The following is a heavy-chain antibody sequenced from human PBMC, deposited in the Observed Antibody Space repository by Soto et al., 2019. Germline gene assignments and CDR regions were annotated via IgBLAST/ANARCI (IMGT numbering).Heavy chain of an antibody. V-gene: IGHV3-23*01. CDR1: GFTFSSYA. CDR2: ISGSGGST. J-gene: IGHJ4*02. D-gene: IGHD6-13*01. Sequence: GGYLRLSCSASGFTFSSYAMSWVRQAPGKGLEWVSAISGSGGSTYYADSVKGRFTISRDNSKHTLYLQMNSLRADDTVVYYCSNLGIAAEAAFDCWGKGAPVTVSS. CDR3: SNLGIAAEAAFDC.